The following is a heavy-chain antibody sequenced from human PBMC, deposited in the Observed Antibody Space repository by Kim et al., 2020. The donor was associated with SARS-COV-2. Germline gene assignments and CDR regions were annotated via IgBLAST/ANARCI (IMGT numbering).Heavy chain of an antibody. CDR2: T. CDR3: ARGRRDGYNLDY. Sequence: TNDADSVKGRYTISRYNAKNTVYLQMNSLRAEDTALYYCARGRRDGYNLDYWGQGTLVTVSS. V-gene: IGHV3-74*01. J-gene: IGHJ4*02. D-gene: IGHD5-12*01.